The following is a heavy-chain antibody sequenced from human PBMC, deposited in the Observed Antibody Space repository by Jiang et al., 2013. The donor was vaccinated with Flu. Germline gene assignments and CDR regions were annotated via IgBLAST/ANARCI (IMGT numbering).Heavy chain of an antibody. CDR1: GYSFTTYW. D-gene: IGHD5-24*01. CDR3: ASHITEMATIYAFDI. V-gene: IGHV5-51*01. CDR2: IYPGDSDT. J-gene: IGHJ3*02. Sequence: GAEVKKPGXSLKISCKGSGYSFTTYWIGWVRQMPGKGLEWMGIIYPGDSDTRYSPSFQGQVTISADRSISTAYLQWSSLKASDTAMYYCASHITEMATIYAFDIWGQGTMVTVSS.